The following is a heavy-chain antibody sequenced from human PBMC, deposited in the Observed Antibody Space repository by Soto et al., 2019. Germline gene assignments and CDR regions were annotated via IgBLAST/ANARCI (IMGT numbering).Heavy chain of an antibody. CDR3: SKDGSYYYSPTESDY. D-gene: IGHD3-22*01. Sequence: EVQVLESGGGLVQPGGSLRLSCAASGFTFSSYTMSWVRQSPGKGLEWVSAISGSGGNTYYAGSVKGRFTISRDNSKNTLYLQMNSLRAEDTAVYYCSKDGSYYYSPTESDYLGQGTLVTVSS. CDR2: ISGSGGNT. CDR1: GFTFSSYT. J-gene: IGHJ4*02. V-gene: IGHV3-23*01.